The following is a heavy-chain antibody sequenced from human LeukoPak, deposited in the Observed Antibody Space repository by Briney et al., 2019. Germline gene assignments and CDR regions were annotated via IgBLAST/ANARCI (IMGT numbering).Heavy chain of an antibody. J-gene: IGHJ4*02. CDR1: GFTVSSNY. Sequence: PGGSLRLSCAASGFTVSSNYMRWVRQAPGKGLEWVSVIYSGGSTYYADSVKGRFTISRDNSKNTLYLQMNSLRAEDTAVYYCARDEGSGSYYTYDYWGQGTLVTVSS. CDR3: ARDEGSGSYYTYDY. D-gene: IGHD3-10*01. CDR2: IYSGGST. V-gene: IGHV3-66*01.